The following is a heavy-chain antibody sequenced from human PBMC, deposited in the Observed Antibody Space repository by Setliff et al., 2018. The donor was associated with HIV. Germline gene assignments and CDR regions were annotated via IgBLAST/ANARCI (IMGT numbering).Heavy chain of an antibody. V-gene: IGHV4-59*01. D-gene: IGHD5-18*01. CDR1: GGSISTYY. CDR3: ARGVTHPPPFGALDI. CDR2: IYYSGST. J-gene: IGHJ3*02. Sequence: SETLSLTCTVSGGSISTYYWSWIRQSPGKGLEWIGYIYYSGSTKYNPSLKSRLTISVDTSKNQFSLKLRSVTAADTAFYYCARGVTHPPPFGALDIWGLGTLVTVSS.